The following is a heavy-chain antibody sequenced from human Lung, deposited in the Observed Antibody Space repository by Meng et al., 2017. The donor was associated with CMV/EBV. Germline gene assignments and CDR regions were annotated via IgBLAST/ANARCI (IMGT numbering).Heavy chain of an antibody. CDR1: VFTFRTYA. V-gene: IGHV3-30*04. D-gene: IGHD1-26*01. J-gene: IGHJ4*02. CDR2: LSHDGSNK. CDR3: ARGVGATPFLPSDY. Sequence: SVFTFRTYAMHWVRQAPGKGLEWVAVLSHDGSNKYYADSVKGRFSISRDNSKNTVYLQMDSLRAEDRAVYYCARGVGATPFLPSDYWGQGTLVTVSS.